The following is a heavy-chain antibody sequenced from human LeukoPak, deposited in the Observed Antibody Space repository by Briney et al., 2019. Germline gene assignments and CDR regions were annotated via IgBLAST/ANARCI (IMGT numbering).Heavy chain of an antibody. Sequence: ASVKVSCKAFGYTFTSNYMHWVRQAPGQGPEWMGVISPSGGSTTYAQKFQGRVTLTRDMSTSTDYLELSSLRSEDTAVYYCARDQDQWELSRGGRWFDPWGQGTLVTVSS. D-gene: IGHD1-26*01. V-gene: IGHV1-46*01. CDR1: GYTFTSNY. CDR2: ISPSGGST. J-gene: IGHJ5*02. CDR3: ARDQDQWELSRGGRWFDP.